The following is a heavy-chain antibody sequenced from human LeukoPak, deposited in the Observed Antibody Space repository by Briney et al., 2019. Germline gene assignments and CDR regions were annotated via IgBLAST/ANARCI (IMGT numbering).Heavy chain of an antibody. CDR1: GGSISSYY. CDR3: ARLWGSSGPDY. CDR2: IYYSGST. Sequence: TSETLSLTCTVSGGSISSYYWSWIRQPPGKGLEWIGYIYYSGSTNYNPSLKSRVTISVDTSKNQFSLKLSSVTAADTAVYYCARLWGSSGPDYWGQGTLVTVSS. D-gene: IGHD3-22*01. V-gene: IGHV4-59*01. J-gene: IGHJ4*02.